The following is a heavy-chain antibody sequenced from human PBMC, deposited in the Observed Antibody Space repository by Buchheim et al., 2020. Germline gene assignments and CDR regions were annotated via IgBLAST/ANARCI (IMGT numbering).Heavy chain of an antibody. CDR1: GYTFTGYF. J-gene: IGHJ5*02. Sequence: QVQLVQSGSEVKKPGASVKVSCKASGYTFTGYFIHWVRQAPQGLEWMGLINPESGDTNYAQKFQGRVTVTRDTSISTAYMGLRSLRTDDTAFYFCAKGFRSSQNWFDPWGQGTL. D-gene: IGHD6-13*01. V-gene: IGHV1-2*06. CDR3: AKGFRSSQNWFDP. CDR2: INPESGDT.